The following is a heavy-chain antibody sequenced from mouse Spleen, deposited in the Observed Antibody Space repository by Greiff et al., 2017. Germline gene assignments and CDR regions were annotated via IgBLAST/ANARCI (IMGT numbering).Heavy chain of an antibody. D-gene: IGHD1-1*01. Sequence: QVQLQQPGAELVKPGASVKLSCKASGYTFTSYWMQWVKQRPGQGLEWIGEIDPSDSYTNYNQKFKGKATLTVDTSSSTAYMQLSSLTSEDSAVYYCATTVGATDYWGQGTTLTVSS. CDR3: ATTVGATDY. CDR1: GYTFTSYW. CDR2: IDPSDSYT. J-gene: IGHJ2*01. V-gene: IGHV1-50*01.